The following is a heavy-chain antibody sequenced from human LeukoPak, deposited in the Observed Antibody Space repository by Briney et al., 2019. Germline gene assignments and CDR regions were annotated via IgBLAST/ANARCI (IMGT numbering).Heavy chain of an antibody. D-gene: IGHD6-6*01. Sequence: SETLSLTCTVSGGSISSYYWSWIRQPPGKGLEWIGFISYSGSTNYNPSLKSRATMSLDTSKNQFSLKLSSVTAADTAVYYCARVPDSSSSGYGLDYWGQGTLVTVSS. V-gene: IGHV4-59*01. CDR1: GGSISSYY. J-gene: IGHJ4*02. CDR2: ISYSGST. CDR3: ARVPDSSSSGYGLDY.